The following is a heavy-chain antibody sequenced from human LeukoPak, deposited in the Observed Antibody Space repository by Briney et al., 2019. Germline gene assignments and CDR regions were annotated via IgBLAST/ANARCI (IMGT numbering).Heavy chain of an antibody. V-gene: IGHV4-34*01. Sequence: PSETLSLTCAVYGGSFSGYYWSWIRQPPGKGLEWIGEINHSGSTNYNPSLKSRVTISVDTSKNQFSLKLSSVTAVDTAVYYCARGLRYYGSGSGNWFDPWGQGTLVTVSS. CDR2: INHSGST. CDR1: GGSFSGYY. D-gene: IGHD3-10*01. CDR3: ARGLRYYGSGSGNWFDP. J-gene: IGHJ5*02.